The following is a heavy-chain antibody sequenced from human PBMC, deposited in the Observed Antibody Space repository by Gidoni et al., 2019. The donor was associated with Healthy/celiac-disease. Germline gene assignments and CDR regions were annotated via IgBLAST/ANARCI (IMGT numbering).Heavy chain of an antibody. D-gene: IGHD5-12*01. CDR3: ARGLWLRPYYFDY. J-gene: IGHJ4*02. V-gene: IGHV4-34*01. CDR1: GGSFSGYS. CDR2: INHSGST. Sequence: QQQLHQWGAGLLKPSQTLSLTCAVSGGSFSGYSWSWIRQPPGKGLEWIGEINHSGSTNYNPSLKSRVTISVDTSKNQFSLKLSSVTAADTAVYYGARGLWLRPYYFDYWGQGTLVTVSS.